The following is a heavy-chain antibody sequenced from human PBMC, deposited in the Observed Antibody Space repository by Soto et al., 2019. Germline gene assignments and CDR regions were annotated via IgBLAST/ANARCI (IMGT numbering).Heavy chain of an antibody. CDR1: AFTLSKFV. CDR2: TSNDGGNT. V-gene: IGHV3-30-3*01. Sequence: QVQVVESGGGVVQPGKSLRLSCAASAFTLSKFVMHWVRQAPGRGLEWVAVTSNDGGNTFYADSVKGRFTISRDNSKNTVYIQMNSLRTEDTAVYYCARGNLDVWGQGTTVTVSS. D-gene: IGHD1-7*01. CDR3: ARGNLDV. J-gene: IGHJ6*02.